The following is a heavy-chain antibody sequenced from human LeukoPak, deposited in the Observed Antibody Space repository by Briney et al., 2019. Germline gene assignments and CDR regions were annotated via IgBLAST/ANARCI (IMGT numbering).Heavy chain of an antibody. V-gene: IGHV4-59*01. CDR1: GGSISSYY. CDR3: ARARGDYYYYYGMDV. J-gene: IGHJ6*02. CDR2: IYYSGST. Sequence: SETLSLTCTVSGGSISSYYWSWIRQPPGKGQEWIGYIYYSGSTNYNPSLKSRVTISVDTSKNQFSLKLSSVTAADTAVYYCARARGDYYYYYGMDVWGQGTTVTVSS.